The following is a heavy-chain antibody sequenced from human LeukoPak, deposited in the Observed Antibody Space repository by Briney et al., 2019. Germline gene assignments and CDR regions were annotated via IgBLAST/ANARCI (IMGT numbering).Heavy chain of an antibody. Sequence: PSETLSLTCTVSGGSVSSGSYYWSWIRQPPGKGLEWIGYIYYSGSTNYNPSLKSRVTISVDTSKNQFSLKLSSVAAADTAVYYCARVKPDYDYVWGSYRYTVDYWGQGTLVTVSS. D-gene: IGHD3-16*02. CDR3: ARVKPDYDYVWGSYRYTVDY. CDR1: GGSVSSGSYY. J-gene: IGHJ4*02. V-gene: IGHV4-61*01. CDR2: IYYSGST.